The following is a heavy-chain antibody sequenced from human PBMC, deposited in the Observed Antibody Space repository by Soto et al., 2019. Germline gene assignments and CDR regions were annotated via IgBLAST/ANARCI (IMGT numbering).Heavy chain of an antibody. CDR3: ARSYCSGGSCYSGDAFDI. CDR2: ISSSSSYI. D-gene: IGHD2-15*01. V-gene: IGHV3-11*06. Sequence: PGGSLRLSCAASGFTFSDYYMSWIRQAPGKGLEWVSYISSSSSYIYYADSVKGRFTISRDNAKNSLYLQMNSLRAEDTAVYYFARSYCSGGSCYSGDAFDIWGQGTMVTVSS. CDR1: GFTFSDYY. J-gene: IGHJ3*02.